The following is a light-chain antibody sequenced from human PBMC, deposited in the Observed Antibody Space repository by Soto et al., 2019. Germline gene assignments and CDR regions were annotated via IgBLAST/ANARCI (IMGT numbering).Light chain of an antibody. J-gene: IGKJ4*01. CDR2: GAS. CDR3: QQYHDWPPLT. Sequence: EIVMTQSPATLSVSPGERATLSCRASQSVGSTLAWYQQKPGQAPSLLIYGASTRATGVPARFSGSGSGTELTLTISSLQAEDLAVYYCQQYHDWPPLTFGGGTKVEIK. CDR1: QSVGST. V-gene: IGKV3-15*01.